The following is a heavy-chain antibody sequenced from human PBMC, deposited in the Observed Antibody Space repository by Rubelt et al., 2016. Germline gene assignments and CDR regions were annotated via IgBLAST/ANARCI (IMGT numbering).Heavy chain of an antibody. D-gene: IGHD6-13*01. J-gene: IGHJ4*02. CDR2: ISYDGSNK. Sequence: GFTFSSYAMHCVRQAPGKGLEWVAVISYDGSNKYYADSVKGRFTISRDNSKNSLYLQMNSLRAEDTAVFYCARDRYSSLGYIDYWGQGTLVTVSS. CDR1: GFTFSSYA. V-gene: IGHV3-30*04. CDR3: ARDRYSSLGYIDY.